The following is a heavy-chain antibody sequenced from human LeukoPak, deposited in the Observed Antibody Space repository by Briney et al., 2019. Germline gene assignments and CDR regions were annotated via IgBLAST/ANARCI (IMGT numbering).Heavy chain of an antibody. CDR3: AGPSGRYCYYYMDV. V-gene: IGHV4-59*01. CDR1: GASISSNY. Sequence: SETLSLTCTVAGASISSNYWSWVRQPPGKGPEWIGYIYSIGSTKYNPSLKSRVTISVDTSKNQFSLKLSSVTAADTAVYYCAGPSGRYCYYYMDVWGKGTTVTVSS. J-gene: IGHJ6*03. CDR2: IYSIGST.